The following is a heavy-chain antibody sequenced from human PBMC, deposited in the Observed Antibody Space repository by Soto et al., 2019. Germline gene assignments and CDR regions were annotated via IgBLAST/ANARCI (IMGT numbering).Heavy chain of an antibody. D-gene: IGHD2-2*01. CDR1: GGSISSYY. V-gene: IGHV4-59*01. Sequence: PSETLSLTCTVSGGSISSYYWSWIRQPPGKGLEWIGYISYSGTSNYNPSLKSRVTISVDTSKNQFSLKLSSVTAADTAVYYCARLDCSSTSCLYDFDYWGQGTLVTVS. CDR2: ISYSGTS. CDR3: ARLDCSSTSCLYDFDY. J-gene: IGHJ4*02.